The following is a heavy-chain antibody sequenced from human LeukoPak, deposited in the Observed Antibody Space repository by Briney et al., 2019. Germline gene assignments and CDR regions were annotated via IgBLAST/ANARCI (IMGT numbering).Heavy chain of an antibody. CDR1: GYTFTSYG. CDR3: ARDGFGCRSTSCPFDY. Sequence: ASVKVSCKASGYTFTSYGISWVRQAPGQGLEWMGWISAYNGNTNYAQKLQGRVTMTTDTSTSTAYMELRSLRSDDTAVYYCARDGFGCRSTSCPFDYWGQGTLVTVSS. CDR2: ISAYNGNT. V-gene: IGHV1-18*01. J-gene: IGHJ4*02. D-gene: IGHD2-2*01.